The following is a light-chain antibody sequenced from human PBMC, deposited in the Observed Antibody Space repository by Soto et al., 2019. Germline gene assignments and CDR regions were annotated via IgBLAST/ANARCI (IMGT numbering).Light chain of an antibody. V-gene: IGKV3-11*01. J-gene: IGKJ4*01. Sequence: EIVLTQSPATQSLSPGEAATLSCRASQSISSSLAWYQQKPGQTPRLLIYDASNRATGIPARFSGSGSGTDFTLTVSSLEPEDFAVYYCQQRSSWPLTFGGGTKVEIK. CDR1: QSISSS. CDR3: QQRSSWPLT. CDR2: DAS.